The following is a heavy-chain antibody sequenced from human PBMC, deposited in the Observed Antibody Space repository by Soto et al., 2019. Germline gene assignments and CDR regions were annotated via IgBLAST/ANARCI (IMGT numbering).Heavy chain of an antibody. Sequence: PSETLSLTCTLSVGSLGGSPYHCGWIRQPPGKGLEWIGSIDDGAKVYYNPPLRGRVTLFVDTSKNQFSLNLKSVTATDTAVYYCALTPPIEVAGPEFWGQGTLVSVSS. J-gene: IGHJ4*02. D-gene: IGHD6-19*01. CDR2: IDDGAKV. CDR1: VGSLGGSPYH. V-gene: IGHV4-39*01. CDR3: ALTPPIEVAGPEF.